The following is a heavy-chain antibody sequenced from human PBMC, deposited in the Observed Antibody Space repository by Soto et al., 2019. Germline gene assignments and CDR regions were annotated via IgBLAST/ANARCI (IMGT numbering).Heavy chain of an antibody. V-gene: IGHV1-8*01. D-gene: IGHD2-15*01. CDR1: GYTFTDYD. CDR2: MNPNSGET. Sequence: QEQLVQSGAEVKKPGASVKVSCKTSGYTFTDYDINWVRQATGQGIEWIGWMNPNSGETGYAQKFQGRVIMTRSASLSTAYLEQSSLRSEDTAVDYCARVAVAARPRWGNWFDPWGQGTLGTVSS. J-gene: IGHJ5*02. CDR3: ARVAVAARPRWGNWFDP.